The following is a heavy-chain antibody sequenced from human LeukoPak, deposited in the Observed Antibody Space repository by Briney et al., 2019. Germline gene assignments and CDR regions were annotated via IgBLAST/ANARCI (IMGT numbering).Heavy chain of an antibody. CDR1: GFTFGTYW. J-gene: IGHJ6*02. D-gene: IGHD5-12*01. Sequence: GGSLRLSCAASGFTFGTYWMHWVRQAPGKGLVWVSRINRDGSGISYADSVKGRFTISRDNAKSILYLQMNSLRAEDTAVYFCTTYPGLARMDVWGQGTTVTVSS. CDR3: TTYPGLARMDV. V-gene: IGHV3-74*01. CDR2: INRDGSGI.